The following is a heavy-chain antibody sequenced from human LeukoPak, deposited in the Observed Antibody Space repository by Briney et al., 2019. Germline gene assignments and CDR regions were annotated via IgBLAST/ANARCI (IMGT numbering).Heavy chain of an antibody. V-gene: IGHV1-24*01. CDR2: FDPEDGET. CDR1: GYTLTELS. D-gene: IGHD3-10*01. CDR3: ATDYYGSGGEFDY. J-gene: IGHJ4*02. Sequence: ASVKVSCKVSGYTLTELSMHWVRQAPGKGLEWMGGFDPEDGETIYAQKFQGRVTMTEDTSTDTAYMELSSLRSEDTAVYYCATDYYGSGGEFDYWGQRTLVTVSS.